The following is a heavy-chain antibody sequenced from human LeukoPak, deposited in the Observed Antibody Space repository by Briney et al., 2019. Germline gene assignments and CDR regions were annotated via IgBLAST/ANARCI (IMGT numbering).Heavy chain of an antibody. D-gene: IGHD3-10*01. CDR2: INPNSGGT. J-gene: IGHJ5*02. V-gene: IGHV1-2*02. Sequence: ASVTVSFTASGYTFTGYYMHWVRQAPGQGLEGMGWINPNSGGTNYAQKFQGRVTMTRDTSISTAYMELSRLRSDDTTVYYCARGATMVRGVISAFDPWGQGTLVTVSS. CDR3: ARGATMVRGVISAFDP. CDR1: GYTFTGYY.